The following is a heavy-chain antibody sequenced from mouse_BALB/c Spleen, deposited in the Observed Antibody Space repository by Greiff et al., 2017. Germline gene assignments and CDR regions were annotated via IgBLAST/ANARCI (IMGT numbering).Heavy chain of an antibody. J-gene: IGHJ1*01. CDR1: GFSLTSYG. D-gene: IGHD1-1*01. CDR2: IWAGGST. CDR3: AREGNYGSSYVWYFDV. Sequence: VHLVESGPGLVAPSQSLSITCTVSGFSLTSYGVHWVRQPPGKGLEWLGVIWAGGSTNYNSALMSRLSISKDNSKSQVFLKMNSLQTDDTAMYYCAREGNYGSSYVWYFDVWGAGTTVTVSS. V-gene: IGHV2-9*02.